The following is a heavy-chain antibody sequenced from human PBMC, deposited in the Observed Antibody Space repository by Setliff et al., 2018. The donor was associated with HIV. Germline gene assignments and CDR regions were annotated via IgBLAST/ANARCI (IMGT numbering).Heavy chain of an antibody. J-gene: IGHJ3*02. D-gene: IGHD5-18*01. CDR1: GGSFNTYA. CDR3: AWGGVRGYSYGEAFDI. Sequence: SVKVSCKSSGGSFNTYAINWVRQAPGQGLEWMGGIISILDKANDAQKFHGRLTINADDSTRTVYMELNSLGSGDTAVYYCAWGGVRGYSYGEAFDIWGQGTLVTVSS. CDR2: IISILDKA. V-gene: IGHV1-69*10.